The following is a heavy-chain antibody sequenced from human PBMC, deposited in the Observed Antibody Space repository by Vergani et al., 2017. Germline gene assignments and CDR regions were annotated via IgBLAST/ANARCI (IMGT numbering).Heavy chain of an antibody. V-gene: IGHV3-9*01. CDR2: ISWNRGSI. D-gene: IGHD6-6*01. CDR3: AKESYSSSSGTDAFDI. CDR1: GFTFDDYA. J-gene: IGHJ3*02. Sequence: EVQLVESGGGLVQPGRSLRLSCAASGFTFDDYAMHWVRQAPGKGLEWVSGISWNRGSIGYADSVKGRFTISRDNAKNSRYLQMNSLRAEDTALYYCAKESYSSSSGTDAFDIWGQGTMVTVSS.